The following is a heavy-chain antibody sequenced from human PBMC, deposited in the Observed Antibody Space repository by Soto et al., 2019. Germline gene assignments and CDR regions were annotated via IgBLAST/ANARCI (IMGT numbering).Heavy chain of an antibody. CDR3: ARQHCSSTSCYLDY. V-gene: IGHV2-5*02. J-gene: IGHJ4*02. Sequence: SGPTLVNPTQTLTLNCTFSGFSLSTSGVGVGWIRQPPGKALEWLALIYWDDDKRYSPSLKSRLTITKDTSKNQVVLTMTNMDPVDTATYYCARQHCSSTSCYLDYWGQGTLVTVSS. D-gene: IGHD2-2*01. CDR2: IYWDDDK. CDR1: GFSLSTSGVG.